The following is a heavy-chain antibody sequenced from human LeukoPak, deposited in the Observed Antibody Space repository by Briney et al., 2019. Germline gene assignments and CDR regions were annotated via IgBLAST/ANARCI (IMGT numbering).Heavy chain of an antibody. CDR1: GYTFTSYY. Sequence: ASVKVSCKASGYTFTSYYMHWVRQAPGQGLEWMGIINPSGGSTSYAQKFQGRVTMTRDTSTSTVYMELSSLRSEDTAVYYCARGRPAYSSTKAWFDPWGQGTLVTVSS. CDR3: ARGRPAYSSTKAWFDP. D-gene: IGHD6-13*01. V-gene: IGHV1-46*01. CDR2: INPSGGST. J-gene: IGHJ5*02.